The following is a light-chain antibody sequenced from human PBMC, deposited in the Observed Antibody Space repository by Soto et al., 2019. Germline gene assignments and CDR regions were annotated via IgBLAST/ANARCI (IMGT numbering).Light chain of an antibody. CDR1: QSVSSN. CDR2: GAS. CDR3: QQYNNWPWA. Sequence: EIVMTQSPATLSVSPGERATLSCRASQSVSSNLAWYQQKPGQAPRLLIYGASSRATGIPARFSGSGSGTEFTLTISSLKSEDFAVYYCQQYNNWPWASGQGTKVDIK. J-gene: IGKJ1*01. V-gene: IGKV3-15*01.